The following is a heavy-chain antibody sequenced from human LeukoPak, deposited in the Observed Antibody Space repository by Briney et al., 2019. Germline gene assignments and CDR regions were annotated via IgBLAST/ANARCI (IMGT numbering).Heavy chain of an antibody. CDR1: GFTFSAAW. CDR2: IKNDGSDK. D-gene: IGHD5-12*01. Sequence: GGSLRLSCAASGFTFSAAWMTWVRQAPGKGLEWVATIKNDGSDKYYVYSVKGRFTLSRDNAKNLVYLQMNSLRVEDTAVYYCVNLGYSDGGQGTLVTVSS. J-gene: IGHJ4*02. V-gene: IGHV3-7*01. CDR3: VNLGYSD.